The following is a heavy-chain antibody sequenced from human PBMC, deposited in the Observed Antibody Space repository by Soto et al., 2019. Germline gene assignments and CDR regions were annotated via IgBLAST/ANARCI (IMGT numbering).Heavy chain of an antibody. V-gene: IGHV3-21*01. J-gene: IGHJ5*02. CDR2: ISGDSAYI. CDR1: GFTFSSSS. Sequence: EVQLVESGGGLVKPGGSLRLSCAASGFTFSSSSMNWVRQAPGKGLEWVSSISGDSAYIYYADSVKGRFTISRDNAKNSLYLQMNSLRAEDAAVYYCVSHSTNVVIPVLGGAGASNWFDPWGQGTLVTVSS. D-gene: IGHD2-21*01. CDR3: VSHSTNVVIPVLGGAGASNWFDP.